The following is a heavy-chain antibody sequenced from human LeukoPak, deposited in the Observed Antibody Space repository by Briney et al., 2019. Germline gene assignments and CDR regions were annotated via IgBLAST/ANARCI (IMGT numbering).Heavy chain of an antibody. D-gene: IGHD3-16*01. CDR3: AWGGDYFDF. CDR2: IKSKANGETT. Sequence: GGSLRLSCSASGFTFSDAWMGWVRQAPGKGLEWVGRIKSKANGETTHFAAPVKGRFTVSRDDSKNTLYLQMNGLKTEDTAVYYCAWGGDYFDFWGRGTLVTVSS. V-gene: IGHV3-15*01. J-gene: IGHJ4*02. CDR1: GFTFSDAW.